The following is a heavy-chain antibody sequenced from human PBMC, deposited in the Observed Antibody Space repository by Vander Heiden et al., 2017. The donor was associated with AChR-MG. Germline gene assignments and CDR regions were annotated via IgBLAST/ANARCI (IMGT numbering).Heavy chain of an antibody. J-gene: IGHJ3*02. V-gene: IGHV3-74*01. CDR1: GFTFSSYW. CDR3: ASRGYNAAFDI. D-gene: IGHD1-1*01. Sequence: EVQLVESGGGLVQPGGSLRPSCAASGFTFSSYWMHWVRQAPGKGLVWVSRINSDGSSTSYADSVKGRFTISRDNAKNTLYLQMNSLRAEDTAVYYCASRGYNAAFDIWGQGTMVTVSS. CDR2: INSDGSST.